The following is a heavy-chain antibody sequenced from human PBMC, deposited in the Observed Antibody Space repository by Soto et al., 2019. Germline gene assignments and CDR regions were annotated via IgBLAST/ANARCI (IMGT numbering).Heavy chain of an antibody. J-gene: IGHJ6*02. CDR1: GFIFSSYG. V-gene: IGHV3-33*01. CDR3: ACTTVYTSYYYYGMDV. D-gene: IGHD4-17*01. CDR2: IWYDGSNK. Sequence: GSLRLSCAASGFIFSSYGMHWVRQAPGKGLEWVAVIWYDGSNKYYADSVKGRFTISRDNSKNTLYLQMSSLRAEDTAVYYCACTTVYTSYYYYGMDVWGQGTTVTVSS.